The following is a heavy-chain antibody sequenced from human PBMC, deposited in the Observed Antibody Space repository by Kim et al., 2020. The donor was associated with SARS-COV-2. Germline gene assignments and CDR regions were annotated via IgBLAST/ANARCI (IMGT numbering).Heavy chain of an antibody. V-gene: IGHV3-30*18. CDR1: GFTFSSYG. Sequence: GGSLRLSCAASGFTFSSYGMHWVRQAPGKGLEWVAVISYDGSNKYYADSVKGRFTISRDNSKNTLYLQMNSLRAEDTAVYYCAKETHDYGVYYGMDVWGQGTTVTVSS. CDR3: AKETHDYGVYYGMDV. CDR2: ISYDGSNK. J-gene: IGHJ6*02. D-gene: IGHD4-17*01.